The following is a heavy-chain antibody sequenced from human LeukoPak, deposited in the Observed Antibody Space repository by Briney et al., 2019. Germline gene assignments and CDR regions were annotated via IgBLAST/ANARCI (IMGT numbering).Heavy chain of an antibody. CDR2: ISDDGSIK. J-gene: IGHJ5*02. V-gene: IGHV3-30*04. Sequence: GGSLRLSCAASGFSFSSYAIHWVRQAPGKGLEWVAVISDDGSIKYYADSVKGRFTISRDNSKNTLYLLMNSLRTEDTAFYYCARERIATTGTWWFDPWGQGTLVTVSS. CDR3: ARERIATTGTWWFDP. D-gene: IGHD6-13*01. CDR1: GFSFSSYA.